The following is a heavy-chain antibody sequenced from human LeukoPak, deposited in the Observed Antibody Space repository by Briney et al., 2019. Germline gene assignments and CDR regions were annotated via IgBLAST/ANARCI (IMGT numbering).Heavy chain of an antibody. CDR2: VYSGGST. Sequence: GGSLRLSCAASGFTVSSNYMSWVRQAPGKGLEWVSVVYSGGSTYYADSVKGRFTISRDNSKNTLYLQMNSLRAEDTAVYYCASYYGSGSYFDYWGQGTLVTVSS. CDR1: GFTVSSNY. D-gene: IGHD3-10*01. CDR3: ASYYGSGSYFDY. V-gene: IGHV3-66*01. J-gene: IGHJ4*02.